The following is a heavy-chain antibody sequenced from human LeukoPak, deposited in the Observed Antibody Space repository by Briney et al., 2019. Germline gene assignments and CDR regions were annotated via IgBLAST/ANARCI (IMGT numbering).Heavy chain of an antibody. Sequence: GGSLRLSCAASGFTFNNYAVTWVRQAPGKGLEWLSIISGSGGSTYYADSVKGHFTISRDNSKNTLYLQMNSLRAEDTAVYYRAEGHSDYATGFVCRGPGTPVTASS. V-gene: IGHV3-23*01. CDR3: AEGHSDYATGFVC. J-gene: IGHJ4*03. D-gene: IGHD5-12*01. CDR1: GFTFNNYA. CDR2: ISGSGGST.